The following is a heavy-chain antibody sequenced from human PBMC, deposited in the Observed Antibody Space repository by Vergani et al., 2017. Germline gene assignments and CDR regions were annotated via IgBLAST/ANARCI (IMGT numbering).Heavy chain of an antibody. Sequence: QVQLVESGGGVVQPGRSLRLSCAASGFTFSSYGMHWVRQAPGKGLEWVAVIWYDGSNKYYADSVKGRFTISRDNSKNTLYLQMNSLRAEDTAVYYCAKDQGGKYDILTGYYSENWFDHWGQGTLVTVSS. D-gene: IGHD3-9*01. CDR2: IWYDGSNK. CDR1: GFTFSSYG. V-gene: IGHV3-33*06. J-gene: IGHJ5*02. CDR3: AKDQGGKYDILTGYYSENWFDH.